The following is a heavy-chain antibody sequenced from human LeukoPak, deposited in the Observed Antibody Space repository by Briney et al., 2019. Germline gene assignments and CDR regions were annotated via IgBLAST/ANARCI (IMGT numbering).Heavy chain of an antibody. V-gene: IGHV3-23*01. D-gene: IGHD3-3*01. CDR3: AKGLDFWSGYSHGMDV. CDR2: ISGNGGST. Sequence: GGPPRLSCAASGFTISDYAMSWVRQAPGKGLEWVSGISGNGGSTYYADSVKGRFTISRDNFKNTVYLEMNSLRAEDTSLYYCAKGLDFWSGYSHGMDVWGQGTTVTVSS. CDR1: GFTISDYA. J-gene: IGHJ6*02.